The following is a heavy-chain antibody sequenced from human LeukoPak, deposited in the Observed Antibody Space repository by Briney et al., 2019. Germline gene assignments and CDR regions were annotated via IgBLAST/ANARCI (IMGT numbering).Heavy chain of an antibody. CDR1: GYTFTRYF. D-gene: IGHD2-21*02. CDR3: AGDCVGDCYRGFNI. V-gene: IGHV1-46*01. Sequence: SVKLSCKAAGYTFTRYFIHRVGQSRGQRVEWMGIINTSGGSRSYTQNSQCRVTLTRDTSTRTVYMELSSVRCEDTAVYYCAGDCVGDCYRGFNICGEGTMVTVSS. J-gene: IGHJ3*02. CDR2: INTSGGSR.